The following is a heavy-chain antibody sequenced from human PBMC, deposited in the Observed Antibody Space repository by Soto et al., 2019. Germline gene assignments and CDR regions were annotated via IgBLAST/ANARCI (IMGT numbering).Heavy chain of an antibody. CDR2: IYDGGST. CDR1: GDSISSGGYH. Sequence: PSETLSLTCTVSGDSISSGGYHWSWIRQLPGKGLEWTGYIYDGGSTYYSPSLTSRVTISLDTSKNQFSLKLSSVTAADTAVYYCARATTYYYDSSGPSSRAFDIWGQGTMVTVSS. V-gene: IGHV4-31*03. CDR3: ARATTYYYDSSGPSSRAFDI. J-gene: IGHJ3*02. D-gene: IGHD3-22*01.